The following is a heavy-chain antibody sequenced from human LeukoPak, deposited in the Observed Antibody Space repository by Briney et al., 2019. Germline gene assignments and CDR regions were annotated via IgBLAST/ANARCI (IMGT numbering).Heavy chain of an antibody. D-gene: IGHD6-13*01. CDR1: GFTFNTYW. V-gene: IGHV3-7*01. J-gene: IGHJ4*02. CDR2: IKQDGSDK. CDR3: AKDLTSIAAAALGY. Sequence: GGSLRLSCAASGFTFNTYWMNWVRQAPGKGLEWVANIKQDGSDKYYAESVRGRFTISKDNAKNSLYLQMDSLRAEDTAVYFCAKDLTSIAAAALGYWGQGTLVTVSS.